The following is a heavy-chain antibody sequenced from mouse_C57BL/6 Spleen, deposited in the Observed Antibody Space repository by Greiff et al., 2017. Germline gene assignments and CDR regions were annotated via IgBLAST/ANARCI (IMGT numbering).Heavy chain of an antibody. CDR2: INPSNGGT. D-gene: IGHD1-1*01. Sequence: VQLQQSGTELVKPGASVKLSCKASGYTFTSYWMHWVKQRPGQGLEWIGNINPSNGGTNYNEKFKSKATLTVDKSSSTAYMQLSSLTSEDSAVYYCARGYYYGSSSYYAMDYWGQGTSVTVSS. J-gene: IGHJ4*01. CDR3: ARGYYYGSSSYYAMDY. V-gene: IGHV1-53*01. CDR1: GYTFTSYW.